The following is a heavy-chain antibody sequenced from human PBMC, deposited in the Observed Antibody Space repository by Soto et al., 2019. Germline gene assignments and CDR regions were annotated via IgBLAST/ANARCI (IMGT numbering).Heavy chain of an antibody. CDR3: ARTVYSGTNHDY. Sequence: QVQLQESGPGLVKPSGTLSLTCAVSGGSISSSNWWSWVRQPPGKGLEWIGEIYHSGSTNYNPSLTSRVTLSVDTSKHPSSLTLSSVTAADPAVYYCARTVYSGTNHDYWGQGTLVTVSS. CDR2: IYHSGST. CDR1: GGSISSSNW. J-gene: IGHJ4*02. D-gene: IGHD2-2*01. V-gene: IGHV4-4*02.